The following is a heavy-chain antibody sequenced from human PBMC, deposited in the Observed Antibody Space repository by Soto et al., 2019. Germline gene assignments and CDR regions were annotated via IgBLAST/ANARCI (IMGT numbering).Heavy chain of an antibody. CDR1: GFTFSSYG. V-gene: IGHV3-33*01. J-gene: IGHJ4*02. CDR2: IWYDESNE. CDR3: ARDSRSSSSFNDF. D-gene: IGHD6-6*01. Sequence: GGSLRLSCAAPGFTFSSYGMHWVRQAPGKGLEWVAVIWYDESNEYYADSVRGRFTISRDNSKNTLYLQMNSLRAEDTAVYYCARDSRSSSSFNDFWGQGTLVTVSS.